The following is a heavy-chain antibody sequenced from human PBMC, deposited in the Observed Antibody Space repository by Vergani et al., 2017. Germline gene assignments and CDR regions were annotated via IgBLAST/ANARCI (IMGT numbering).Heavy chain of an antibody. CDR3: ARAVIAVAAPAAFDI. Sequence: QVQLVQSGAEVKKPGASVKVSCKASGYTFTSYYMHWVRQAPGQGLEWMGIINPSGGSTSYAQKFQGRVTMTRDTSTSTVYMELSSLRSDDTAVYYCARAVIAVAAPAAFDIWGQGTMVTVSS. J-gene: IGHJ3*02. V-gene: IGHV1-46*01. D-gene: IGHD6-19*01. CDR2: INPSGGST. CDR1: GYTFTSYY.